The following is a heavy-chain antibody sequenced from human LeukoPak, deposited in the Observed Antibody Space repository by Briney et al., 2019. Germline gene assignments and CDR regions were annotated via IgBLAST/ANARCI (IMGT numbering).Heavy chain of an antibody. CDR2: ISRAGDRT. D-gene: IGHD2-2*01. CDR3: ARTSGCSSTSCYVGEFDP. CDR1: GFIFNSYD. V-gene: IGHV3-23*01. Sequence: PGGSLRLSCVGSGFIFNSYDMGWVRQAPGKGLEWVSSISRAGDRTYYEDSVKGRFTISRDNSRNTMYLQMNSLRAEDTAVYYCARTSGCSSTSCYVGEFDPWGQGTLATVSS. J-gene: IGHJ5*02.